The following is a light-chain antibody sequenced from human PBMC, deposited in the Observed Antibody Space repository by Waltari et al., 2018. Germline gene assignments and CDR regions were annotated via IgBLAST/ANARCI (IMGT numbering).Light chain of an antibody. Sequence: EIVLTQSPATLSLSPGEGATLSCRASPSVSNYLAWYHQKPGQPPRLLIYGTYNRATGIPARFSGSGSGTDFTLTISSLEPEDFAVYYCQQRASWPNTFGQGTKLEIK. CDR1: PSVSNY. CDR2: GTY. J-gene: IGKJ2*01. CDR3: QQRASWPNT. V-gene: IGKV3-11*01.